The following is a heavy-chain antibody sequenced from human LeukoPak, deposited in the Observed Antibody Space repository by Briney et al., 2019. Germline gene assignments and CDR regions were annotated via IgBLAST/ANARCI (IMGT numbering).Heavy chain of an antibody. J-gene: IGHJ4*02. V-gene: IGHV3-48*03. CDR3: AREPDYGLDY. D-gene: IGHD4-17*01. CDR1: GFTFSSYE. Sequence: PGGSLRLSCAASGFTFSSYEMNWVRQAPGKGLEWVSYISSSGSTIYYADSVKGRFTISRDNAKNSLYLQMNSLRAEDTAVYYCAREPDYGLDYWGQGTLVTVSS. CDR2: ISSSGSTI.